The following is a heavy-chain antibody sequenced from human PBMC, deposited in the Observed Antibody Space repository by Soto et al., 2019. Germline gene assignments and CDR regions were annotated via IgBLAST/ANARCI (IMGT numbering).Heavy chain of an antibody. J-gene: IGHJ3*02. CDR3: ARGGSGSYGSAFDI. CDR2: ISSSSSYI. CDR1: GFTFSSYS. V-gene: IGHV3-21*01. D-gene: IGHD1-26*01. Sequence: GGSLRLSCAASGFTFSSYSMNWVRQAPGKGLEWVSSISSSSSYIYYADSVKGRFTISRDNAKNSLYLQMNSLRAEDTAVYYCARGGSGSYGSAFDIWGQGTMVTVSS.